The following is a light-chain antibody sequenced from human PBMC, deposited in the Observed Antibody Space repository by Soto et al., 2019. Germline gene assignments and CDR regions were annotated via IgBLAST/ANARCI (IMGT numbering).Light chain of an antibody. Sequence: EIVMTQSPATLSVSPGERVTLSCRASQSVSTNFAWYQQKPGQAPRLLIDGASTRATGIPARFSGSGSGTEFTLTISSLQSEDFAVYYCQRYNNWPPLTFGGGTKVEIK. CDR1: QSVSTN. V-gene: IGKV3-15*01. CDR2: GAS. CDR3: QRYNNWPPLT. J-gene: IGKJ4*01.